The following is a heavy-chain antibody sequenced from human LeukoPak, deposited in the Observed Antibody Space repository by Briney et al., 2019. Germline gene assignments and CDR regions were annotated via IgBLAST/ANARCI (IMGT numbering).Heavy chain of an antibody. J-gene: IGHJ1*01. V-gene: IGHV1-46*01. CDR3: ARPGRYYYDSSPAGYFQH. D-gene: IGHD3-22*01. CDR2: INPSGGST. Sequence: ASLKVSCKASGYTFTSYYMYWVRQAPGQGLEWMGIINPSGGSTNYAQKFQGRVTMTSDTSTITVYMELSSLRSEATAVYYCARPGRYYYDSSPAGYFQHWGQGTLVTVSS. CDR1: GYTFTSYY.